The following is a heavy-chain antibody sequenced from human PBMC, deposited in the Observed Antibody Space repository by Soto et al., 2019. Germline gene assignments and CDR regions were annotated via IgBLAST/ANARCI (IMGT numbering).Heavy chain of an antibody. CDR3: VRSGTARLLRHSWFDT. CDR1: GFTFNTYD. V-gene: IGHV3-21*01. CDR2: ITTSSAYI. D-gene: IGHD2-21*01. Sequence: EVQLVESGGGRVKPGGSLRLSCAASGFTFNTYDMNWVRQAPGKGLELVSSITTSSAYIYYADSLKGRITISRDNAKNSLFLQMNSLRAEDTAVYYCVRSGTARLLRHSWFDTWGQGTLVTVSS. J-gene: IGHJ5*02.